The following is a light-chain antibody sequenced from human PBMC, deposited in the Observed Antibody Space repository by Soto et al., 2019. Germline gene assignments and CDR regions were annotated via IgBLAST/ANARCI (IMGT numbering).Light chain of an antibody. CDR1: SSDVGGYDY. V-gene: IGLV2-8*01. Sequence: QSALTQPPSASGSPGQSVTISCNGSSSDVGGYDYVSWYQQHPGKAPKLMIHEVNKRPSGVPDRFSGSKSGDTASLTVSGLQAEDEADYFCSSYAGNNNLIFGGGTKLTVL. J-gene: IGLJ2*01. CDR3: SSYAGNNNLI. CDR2: EVN.